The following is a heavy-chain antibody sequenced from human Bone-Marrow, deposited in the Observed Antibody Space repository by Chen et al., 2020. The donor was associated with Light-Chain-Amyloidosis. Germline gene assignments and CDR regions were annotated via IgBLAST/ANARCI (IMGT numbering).Heavy chain of an antibody. J-gene: IGHJ4*02. V-gene: IGHV5-51*01. CDR2: IYPDDSDA. CDR3: ARRRDGYNFDY. D-gene: IGHD5-12*01. Sequence: EVQLEQSGPEVKKPGESLKISCKGSGYTFPNYWIGWVRQMPGKGLEWMGVIYPDDSDARYSPSVEGQVTISADKSITAASLQWRSLKASDTAMYYCARRRDGYNFDYWGQGTLVTVSS. CDR1: GYTFPNYW.